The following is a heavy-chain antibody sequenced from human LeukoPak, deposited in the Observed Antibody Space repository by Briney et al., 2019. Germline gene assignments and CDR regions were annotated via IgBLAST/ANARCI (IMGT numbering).Heavy chain of an antibody. Sequence: GGSIRLSCAASGFTFSNVWMNWVRQAPGKGLEWVGRIKSKSDGGTTDYAAPVKGRFTISRDDSENTLYLQMNSLETEDTALYYCTTYLSSGWYWGQGTRVTVSS. V-gene: IGHV3-15*01. CDR2: IKSKSDGGTT. CDR3: TTYLSSGWY. J-gene: IGHJ4*02. CDR1: GFTFSNVW. D-gene: IGHD6-19*01.